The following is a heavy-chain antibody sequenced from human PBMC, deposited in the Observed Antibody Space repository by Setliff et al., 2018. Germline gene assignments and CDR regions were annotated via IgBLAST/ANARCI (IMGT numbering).Heavy chain of an antibody. CDR3: ARGGVTAVWDLID. D-gene: IGHD2-21*02. V-gene: IGHV4-59*01. CDR2: VFFTGDT. CDR1: GVSINDYY. Sequence: PSETLSLTCTVSGVSINDYYWSWIRQPPGKGLEWIGYVFFTGDTDYNPSLGSRVTISLDRSKTQFSLKLSSGTAADTAVYYCARGGVTAVWDLIDWGQGTLVTVSS. J-gene: IGHJ4*02.